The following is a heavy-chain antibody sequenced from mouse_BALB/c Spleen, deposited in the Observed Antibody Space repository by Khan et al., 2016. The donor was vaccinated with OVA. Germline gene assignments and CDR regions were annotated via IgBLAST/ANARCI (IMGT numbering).Heavy chain of an antibody. D-gene: IGHD1-1*01. V-gene: IGHV1S34*01. CDR3: ARGKYYGSSSFAY. J-gene: IGHJ3*01. CDR1: GYSFTGYY. Sequence: LVQTGASVKISCTASGYSFTGYYMHWVKQSHGKSLEWLGYISCCNGSTNYNQKFTGKATFTVDTSSSTVYMQFNSLTFEDSAVYYCARGKYYGSSSFAYWGQGTMVTVSA. CDR2: ISCCNGST.